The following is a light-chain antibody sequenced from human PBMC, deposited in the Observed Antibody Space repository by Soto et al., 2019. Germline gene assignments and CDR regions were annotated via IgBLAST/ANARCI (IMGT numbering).Light chain of an antibody. Sequence: QSALTQPPSASGSPGQSVTISCTGTSSDGGGHNFVPWYQQHPGKHPKLLIYEVTHRPSGVPDRFTGSKSGNTAALTVSGLQAEDEADYYCNSFAGNNNVLFGGGTKLTVL. V-gene: IGLV2-8*01. J-gene: IGLJ2*01. CDR2: EVT. CDR1: SSDGGGHNF. CDR3: NSFAGNNNVL.